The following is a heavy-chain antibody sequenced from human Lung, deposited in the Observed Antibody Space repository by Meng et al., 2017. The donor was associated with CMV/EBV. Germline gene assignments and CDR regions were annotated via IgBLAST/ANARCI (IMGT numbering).Heavy chain of an antibody. V-gene: IGHV3-15*01. Sequence: GGSLRLXCAASGFTFSDAWMTWVRQPPGKGLEWLGRIKSDTDGGTTDYAAPLKGRFTISRDDSKNTLFLQMNSLKTEDTAMYYCTTETSGGYSYDIWGQGTXVTVSS. CDR3: TTETSGGYSYDI. J-gene: IGHJ3*02. CDR2: IKSDTDGGTT. D-gene: IGHD3-10*01. CDR1: GFTFSDAW.